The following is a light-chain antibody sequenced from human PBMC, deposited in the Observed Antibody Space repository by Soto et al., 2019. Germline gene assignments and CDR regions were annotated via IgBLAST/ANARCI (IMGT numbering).Light chain of an antibody. J-gene: IGKJ1*01. CDR1: PSISNR. CDR2: KVS. V-gene: IGKV1-5*03. CDR3: QQYNTYSWT. Sequence: DIQMTQFPSTLSASVGDRVTITCRASPSISNRLAWFQQKSGEAPKILIHKVSSLESGVPSRFSGSGSGTEFTLTISSLQPDDFATDYCQQYNTYSWTFGQGTKVEIK.